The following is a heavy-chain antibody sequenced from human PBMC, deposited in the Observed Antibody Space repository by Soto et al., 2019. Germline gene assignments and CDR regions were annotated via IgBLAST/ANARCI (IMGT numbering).Heavy chain of an antibody. V-gene: IGHV1-18*01. CDR3: ARVGDFGYYDYVWGNYRYAYFDY. D-gene: IGHD3-16*02. CDR2: ISAYNGNT. J-gene: IGHJ4*02. CDR1: GYTFTSYG. Sequence: QVQRVQSGAEVKKPGASVKVSCKASGYTFTSYGISWVRQAPGQGLEWMGWISAYNGNTKYAQKLQGRITMTTDTSTSTAYMELRSLRSDDTAVYYCARVGDFGYYDYVWGNYRYAYFDYWGQGTLVTISS.